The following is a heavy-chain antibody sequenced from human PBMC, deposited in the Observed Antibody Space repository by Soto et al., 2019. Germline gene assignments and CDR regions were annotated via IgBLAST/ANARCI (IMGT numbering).Heavy chain of an antibody. CDR3: ASRSGGYTSSKFDF. D-gene: IGHD5-18*01. Sequence: PSETLSLTCTVSGGSISSGDYYWSWIRQPPGEGLEWIGYIYYSGDTYYNPSLKSRLTISLDTSKNQFSLRLSSVTAADTAVYYCASRSGGYTSSKFDFWGQGTLVTVSS. CDR2: IYYSGDT. J-gene: IGHJ4*02. CDR1: GGSISSGDYY. V-gene: IGHV4-30-4*01.